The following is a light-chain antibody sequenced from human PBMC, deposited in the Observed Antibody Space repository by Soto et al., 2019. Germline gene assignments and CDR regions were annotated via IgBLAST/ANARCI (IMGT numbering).Light chain of an antibody. CDR1: SSDVGAYDY. CDR3: SSYAGSSNV. V-gene: IGLV2-11*01. CDR2: DVS. J-gene: IGLJ1*01. Sequence: QSALTQPRSVSGSPGQSVTISCTGTSSDVGAYDYVSWYQQHPGKAPKLMIYDVSKWPSGVPDRFSGSKSGNTASLTISGLQAEDEADYYCSSYAGSSNVFGTGTQLTVL.